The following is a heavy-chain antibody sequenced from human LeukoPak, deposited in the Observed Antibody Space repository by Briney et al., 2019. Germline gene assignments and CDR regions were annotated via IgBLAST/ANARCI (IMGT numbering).Heavy chain of an antibody. Sequence: ASVKVSCKASGYTFSAYYMHWVRLAPGQGLEWMGWINPNSGGTNYAQKFQGRVTMTRDTSINTAYMELSRLRSDDTAVYYCARDDVLTGPHSGGGTSEEFDPWGQGTLVTVSS. V-gene: IGHV1-2*02. J-gene: IGHJ5*02. CDR1: GYTFSAYY. D-gene: IGHD3-9*01. CDR2: INPNSGGT. CDR3: ARDDVLTGPHSGGGTSEEFDP.